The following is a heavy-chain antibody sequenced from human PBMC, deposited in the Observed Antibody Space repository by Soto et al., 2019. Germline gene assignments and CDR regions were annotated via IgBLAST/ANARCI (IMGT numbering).Heavy chain of an antibody. J-gene: IGHJ6*02. CDR2: IRSKAFGATT. Sequence: SLRLSCSASGFTFGDYAMSWFRQAPGKGLEWVGFIRSKAFGATTDYAASVKGRFTISRDDSRRIAYLEMNSLKTDDTAVYYCSRERTTVTTRRGYYYGMDVWGQGTTVTVSS. D-gene: IGHD4-17*01. CDR3: SRERTTVTTRRGYYYGMDV. V-gene: IGHV3-49*03. CDR1: GFTFGDYA.